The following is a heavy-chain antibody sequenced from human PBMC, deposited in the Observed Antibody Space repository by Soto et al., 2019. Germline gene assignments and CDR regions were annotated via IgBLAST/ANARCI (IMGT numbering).Heavy chain of an antibody. CDR3: ARRRVFFDY. J-gene: IGHJ4*02. CDR2: VFSSGTT. V-gene: IGHV4-39*01. CDR1: GASINSNTYY. Sequence: SETLSLTCTVSGASINSNTYYWGWIRQPPGKGLEWIGSVFSSGTTYYSPSLKGRVTILMDMPRNQFVLNLNSVTAADTATYYCARRRVFFDYWGQGARVTVSS.